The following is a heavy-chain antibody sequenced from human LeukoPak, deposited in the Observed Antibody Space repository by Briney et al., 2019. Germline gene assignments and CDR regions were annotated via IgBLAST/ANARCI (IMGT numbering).Heavy chain of an antibody. Sequence: SETLSLTCTVSGGSISSSSYYWGWIRQPPGKGLEWSGSIYYRGSTYYNPSLKSRVTIYVDTSKNQFSLKLSSVTPADTAVYYCARRPSAVYGEPNPEDYWGQGTLVTVSS. D-gene: IGHD4-17*01. CDR3: ARRPSAVYGEPNPEDY. J-gene: IGHJ4*02. CDR2: IYYRGST. V-gene: IGHV4-39*01. CDR1: GGSISSSSYY.